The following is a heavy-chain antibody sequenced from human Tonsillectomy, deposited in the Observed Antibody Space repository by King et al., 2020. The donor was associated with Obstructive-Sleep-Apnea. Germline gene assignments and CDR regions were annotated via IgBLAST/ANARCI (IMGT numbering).Heavy chain of an antibody. D-gene: IGHD2-15*01. CDR2: IKSKTDGGTT. V-gene: IGHV3-15*01. CDR3: TTEDGVVVVATIDY. Sequence: QLVQSWGGLVKPGGSLRLSCAASGFTFSNAWMSWVRQAPGKGLEWVGRIKSKTDGGTTDYAAPVKGRFTISRDDSKNTLYLQMNSLKTEDTAVYYCTTEDGVVVVATIDYWGQGTLVTVSS. J-gene: IGHJ4*02. CDR1: GFTFSNAW.